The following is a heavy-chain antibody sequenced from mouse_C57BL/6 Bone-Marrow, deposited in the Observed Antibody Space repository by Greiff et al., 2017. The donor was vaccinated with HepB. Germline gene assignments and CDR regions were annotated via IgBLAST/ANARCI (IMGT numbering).Heavy chain of an antibody. CDR1: GYTFTGYW. Sequence: VQLQQPGTELVKPGASVKLSCKASGYTFTGYWMHWVKQRPGQGLEWIGNINPSNGGTNYNEKFKSKATLTVDKSSSTAYMQLSSLTSEDSAVYYCARCGSSYTGWYFDVWGTGTTVTVSS. V-gene: IGHV1-53*01. D-gene: IGHD1-1*01. CDR3: ARCGSSYTGWYFDV. J-gene: IGHJ1*03. CDR2: INPSNGGT.